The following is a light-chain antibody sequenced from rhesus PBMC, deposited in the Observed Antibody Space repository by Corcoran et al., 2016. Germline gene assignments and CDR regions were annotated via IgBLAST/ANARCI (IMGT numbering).Light chain of an antibody. CDR2: KVS. Sequence: VVMTQSPLSLPITPGQPASISCRSSQSLVHSNGNTYLSWYQQKPGQPPRLLIYKVSNRDSWVPDRFRGSGAGTDFTLKISSVEAEDVGVYYCEQETNWPPTFGQGTKVEIK. J-gene: IGKJ1*01. CDR1: QSLVHSNGNTY. CDR3: EQETNWPPT. V-gene: IGKV2-64*01.